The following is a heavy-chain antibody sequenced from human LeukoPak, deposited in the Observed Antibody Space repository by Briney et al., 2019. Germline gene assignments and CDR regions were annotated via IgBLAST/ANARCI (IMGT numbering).Heavy chain of an antibody. V-gene: IGHV1-2*02. CDR1: GYTFTGYY. Sequence: ASVKVSCKASGYTFTGYYMHWVRQAPGQGLEWMGWINPNSGGTNYAQKLQGRVTMTTDTSTSTAYMELRSLGSDDTAVYYCASVWGYCSSTSCYLRSFDYWGQGTLVAVSS. CDR3: ASVWGYCSSTSCYLRSFDY. CDR2: INPNSGGT. J-gene: IGHJ4*02. D-gene: IGHD2-2*01.